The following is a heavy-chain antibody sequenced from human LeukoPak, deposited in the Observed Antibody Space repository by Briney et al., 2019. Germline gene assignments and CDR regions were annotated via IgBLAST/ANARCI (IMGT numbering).Heavy chain of an antibody. D-gene: IGHD2-2*02. J-gene: IGHJ4*02. CDR3: GVVVVVPAAILPY. V-gene: IGHV4-34*01. Sequence: SETLSLTCAVYGGSFSGYYWSWIRQPPGKGLEWIGEINHSGSTNYNPSLKSRVTISVDTSKNQFSLKLSSVTAADTAVYYCGVVVVVPAAILPYWGQGTLVTVSS. CDR2: INHSGST. CDR1: GGSFSGYY.